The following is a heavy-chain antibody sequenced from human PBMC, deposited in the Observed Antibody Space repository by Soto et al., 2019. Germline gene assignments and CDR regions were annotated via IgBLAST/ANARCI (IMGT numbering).Heavy chain of an antibody. CDR3: AREGEAYCGGCCYTQYYYYGMDD. Sequence: QVQLVQSGAEVKKPGSSVKISCKASGGTFSSYAISRVRQAPGQGLEWMGGIIPIFGTANYAQKFQGRVTITAYDSTSTAYMELSSLRSEDTDVYYCAREGEAYCGGCCYTQYYYYGMDDWGQGTTVAVSS. CDR1: GGTFSSYA. V-gene: IGHV1-69*19. CDR2: IIPIFGTA. D-gene: IGHD2-21*02. J-gene: IGHJ6*02.